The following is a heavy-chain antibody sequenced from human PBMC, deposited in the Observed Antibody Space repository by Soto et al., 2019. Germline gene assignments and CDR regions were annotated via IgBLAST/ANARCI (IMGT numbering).Heavy chain of an antibody. CDR3: ARGTRYDFWSGYANWFDP. CDR2: IFSNDEK. D-gene: IGHD3-3*01. Sequence: QVTLKESGPVLVNPTETLTLTCTVSGFSLSNARMGVSWIRQPPGKALEWLAHIFSNDEKSYSTSLKSRLTISKDTSKSQVVLTMTNMDPVDTATYYCARGTRYDFWSGYANWFDPWGQGTLVTVSS. CDR1: GFSLSNARMG. J-gene: IGHJ5*02. V-gene: IGHV2-26*01.